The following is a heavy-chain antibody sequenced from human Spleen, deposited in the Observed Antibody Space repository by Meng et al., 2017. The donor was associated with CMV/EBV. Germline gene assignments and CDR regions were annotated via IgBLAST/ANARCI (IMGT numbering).Heavy chain of an antibody. J-gene: IGHJ6*02. Sequence: GGSLRLSCAASGFTFRTYAMTWVRQAPGKGLEWVSTISGSGVSTYYADSVKGRFTISRDNSKNTLYLQMNSLRAEDTAVYYCAKTSLDYRVFGMDVWGQGTTVTVSS. CDR1: GFTFRTYA. CDR3: AKTSLDYRVFGMDV. D-gene: IGHD4-11*01. CDR2: ISGSGVST. V-gene: IGHV3-23*01.